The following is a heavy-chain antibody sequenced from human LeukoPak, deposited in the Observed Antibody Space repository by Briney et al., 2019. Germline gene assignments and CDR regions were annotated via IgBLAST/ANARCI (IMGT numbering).Heavy chain of an antibody. CDR1: GFTFSSYG. D-gene: IGHD3-10*01. Sequence: GGSLRLSCAASGFTFSSYGMHWVRQAPGKGLEWVAFIRYDGSNKYYADSVKGRFTISRDNSKNTLYLQMNSLRAEDTAVYYYAKEAPNYYGSGQPIDYWAQGTLVNVSS. CDR2: IRYDGSNK. J-gene: IGHJ4*02. V-gene: IGHV3-30*02. CDR3: AKEAPNYYGSGQPIDY.